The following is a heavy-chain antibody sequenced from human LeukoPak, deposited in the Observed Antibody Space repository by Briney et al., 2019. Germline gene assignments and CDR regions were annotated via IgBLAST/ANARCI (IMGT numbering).Heavy chain of an antibody. CDR2: IKQDGSEK. D-gene: IGHD3-22*01. CDR1: GFTFSSYW. CDR3: ARLGDSSGYYDY. J-gene: IGHJ4*02. V-gene: IGHV3-7*04. Sequence: GGSLRLSCAASGFTFSSYWISWVRQAPGKGLEWVANIKQDGSEKYYVDSVKGRFTISRDNAKNSLYLQMNSLRAEDTAVYYCARLGDSSGYYDYWGQGTLVTVSS.